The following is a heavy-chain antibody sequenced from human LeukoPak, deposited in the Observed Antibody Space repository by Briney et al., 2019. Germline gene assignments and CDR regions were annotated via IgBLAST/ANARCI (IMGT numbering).Heavy chain of an antibody. CDR1: GGTFSRYA. D-gene: IGHD3-22*01. CDR2: IIPMLRTA. J-gene: IGHJ4*02. V-gene: IGHV1-69*13. Sequence: GASVKVSCKASGGTFSRYAISWVRQAPGQGLEWMGGIIPMLRTANYAQKFQGRVTITADESTSTAYMELTTLRSEDTAVYYCARDATLYDSSAFYYLWWGQGTLVTVSS. CDR3: ARDATLYDSSAFYYLW.